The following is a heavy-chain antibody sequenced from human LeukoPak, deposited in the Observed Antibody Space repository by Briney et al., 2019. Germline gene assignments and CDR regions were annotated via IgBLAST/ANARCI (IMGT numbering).Heavy chain of an antibody. CDR2: IGTAGEI. CDR3: ARDRGSSSWEFDY. Sequence: GGSLRLSCAASGFTFSSYDIHWVRQATGKGLERVSGIGTAGEIYYPGSVKGRFTISRENAKNSLYLQMNSLRAGDTAVYYCARDRGSSSWEFDYWGQGTLVTVSS. D-gene: IGHD6-13*01. CDR1: GFTFSSYD. J-gene: IGHJ4*02. V-gene: IGHV3-13*01.